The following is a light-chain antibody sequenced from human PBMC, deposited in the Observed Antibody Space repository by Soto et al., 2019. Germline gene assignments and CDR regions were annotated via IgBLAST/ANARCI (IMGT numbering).Light chain of an antibody. CDR3: HHYEGWHRT. CDR2: GAS. CDR1: QSIGTK. Sequence: EIVMTQFPATLSVSPGESATLSCMASQSIGTKVAWFQQKPGQPPRLLMFGASTRAKGVPARFSGIGSGKEFTFTIRSLQSEAFAIYYCHHYEGWHRTFGKGTKVDIK. V-gene: IGKV3-15*01. J-gene: IGKJ2*02.